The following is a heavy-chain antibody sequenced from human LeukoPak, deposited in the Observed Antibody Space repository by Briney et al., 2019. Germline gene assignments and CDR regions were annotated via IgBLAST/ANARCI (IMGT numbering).Heavy chain of an antibody. CDR3: TTLGYHLDS. CDR1: GFDFGAYE. D-gene: IGHD3-22*01. CDR2: SAGSDTTK. Sequence: GGSLRLSCAASGFDFGAYEMNWVRQAPGKGLEWVAYSAGSDTTKYYADSVRDRFTISRDNAKNSLYLQMNSLRAEDTALYYCTTLGYHLDSWGQGTPVTVSS. J-gene: IGHJ4*02. V-gene: IGHV3-48*03.